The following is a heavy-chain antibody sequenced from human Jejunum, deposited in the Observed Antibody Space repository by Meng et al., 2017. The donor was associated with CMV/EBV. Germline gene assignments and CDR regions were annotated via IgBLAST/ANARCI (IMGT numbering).Heavy chain of an antibody. D-gene: IGHD1-7*01. V-gene: IGHV4-39*07. CDR1: GAAISSSDCY. J-gene: IGHJ4*01. CDR2: LYYSVST. CDR3: ARGNWNYYFDI. Sequence: VSGAAISSSDCYWGWIRQPPGKGLEYIGSLYYSVSTYSNPSLKSRVTISSDTSKKEFYLKLRSVTAADTAMYYCARGNWNYYFDIWGHGTLVTVSS.